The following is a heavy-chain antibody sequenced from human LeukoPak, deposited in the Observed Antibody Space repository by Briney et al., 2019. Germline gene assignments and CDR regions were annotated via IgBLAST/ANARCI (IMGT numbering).Heavy chain of an antibody. V-gene: IGHV3-21*04. D-gene: IGHD3-22*01. Sequence: AGGSLRLSCAASGFTFSSYSMNWVRQAPGKGLEWVSSISTSSSYIYYADSVKGRFTISRDNSKNTLYLQMNSLRAEDTAVYYCAKGIVVAPKPAGAFDIWGQGTMVTVSS. CDR2: ISTSSSYI. CDR3: AKGIVVAPKPAGAFDI. J-gene: IGHJ3*02. CDR1: GFTFSSYS.